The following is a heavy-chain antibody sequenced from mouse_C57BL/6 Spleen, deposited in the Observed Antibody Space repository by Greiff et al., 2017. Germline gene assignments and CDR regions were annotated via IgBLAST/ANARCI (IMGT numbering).Heavy chain of an antibody. CDR3: ARDHYYGSSYTLFAY. D-gene: IGHD1-1*01. Sequence: EVKLLESGPGLVKPSQSLSLTCSVTGYSITSGYYWNWIRQFPGNKLEWMGYISYDGSNNYNPSLKNRISITRDTSKNQFFLKLNSVTTEDTATYYCARDHYYGSSYTLFAYWGQGTLVTVSA. V-gene: IGHV3-6*01. CDR1: GYSITSGYY. CDR2: ISYDGSN. J-gene: IGHJ3*01.